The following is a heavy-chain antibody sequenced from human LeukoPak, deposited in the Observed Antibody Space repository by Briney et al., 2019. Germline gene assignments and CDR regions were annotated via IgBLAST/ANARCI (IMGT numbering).Heavy chain of an antibody. V-gene: IGHV1-2*02. Sequence: ASVKVSCKASGYTFTSYDINWVRQATGQGLEWMGWINPNSGGTNYAQKFQGRVTMTRDTSISTAYMELSRLRSDDTAVYYCARNYDSLYYYYMDVWGKGTTVTVSS. CDR3: ARNYDSLYYYYMDV. CDR1: GYTFTSYD. J-gene: IGHJ6*03. D-gene: IGHD3-3*01. CDR2: INPNSGGT.